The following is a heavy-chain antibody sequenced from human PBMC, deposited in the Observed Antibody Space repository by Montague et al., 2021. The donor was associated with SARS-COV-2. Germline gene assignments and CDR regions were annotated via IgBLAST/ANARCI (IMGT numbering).Heavy chain of an antibody. D-gene: IGHD5-12*01. J-gene: IGHJ4*02. V-gene: IGHV4-39*01. CDR3: ARHERQWLRLYPYYFDY. Sequence: SETLSLTCTVSGGSISSSNCNWVWILQPPGKGLEWIVSIYYSGSTYYXPSLKSRVTISVDTSKNQFSLKLSSVTAADTAVYYCARHERQWLRLYPYYFDYWGQGTLVTVSS. CDR2: IYYSGST. CDR1: GGSISSSNCN.